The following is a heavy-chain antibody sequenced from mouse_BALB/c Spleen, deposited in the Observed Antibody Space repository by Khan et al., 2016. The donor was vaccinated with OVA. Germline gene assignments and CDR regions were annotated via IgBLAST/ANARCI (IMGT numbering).Heavy chain of an antibody. CDR2: IRGDGST. Sequence: QVQLKESGPGLVAPSQSLSITCTVSGFSLTSYGVNWVRQPPGKGLEWLVVIRGDGSTNYHSALRSKLSISKDNYKNQVFLKLNSLQTDDTATYYCAIWGNSYYATDYWGQGTSVTVSS. J-gene: IGHJ4*01. CDR1: GFSLTSYG. D-gene: IGHD2-1*01. V-gene: IGHV2-3*01. CDR3: AIWGNSYYATDY.